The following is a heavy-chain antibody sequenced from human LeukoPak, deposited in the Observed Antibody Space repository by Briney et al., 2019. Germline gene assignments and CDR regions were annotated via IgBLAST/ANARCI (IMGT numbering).Heavy chain of an antibody. V-gene: IGHV4-61*02. D-gene: IGHD5-18*01. CDR2: IYTSGST. Sequence: SETLSLTCTVSGGSISSGSYYWSWIRQPAGKGLEWIGRIYTSGSTNYSPSLKSRVTISVDTSKNQFSLKLSSVTAADTAVYYCARGPALQLWFSWGQGTLVTVSS. J-gene: IGHJ4*02. CDR1: GGSISSGSYY. CDR3: ARGPALQLWFS.